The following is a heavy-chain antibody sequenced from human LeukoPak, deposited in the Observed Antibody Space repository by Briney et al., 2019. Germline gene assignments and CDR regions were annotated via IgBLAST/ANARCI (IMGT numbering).Heavy chain of an antibody. CDR3: ARDAVTAEDAFDI. CDR1: GGSINSYY. CDR2: IYYSGST. V-gene: IGHV4-59*01. J-gene: IGHJ3*02. Sequence: SETLSLTCAVSGGSINSYYWSWIRQPPGKGLEWIGYIYYSGSTNYNPSLKSRVTISVDTSKNQFSLKLSSVTAADTAVYYCARDAVTAEDAFDIWGQGTMVTVSS. D-gene: IGHD2-21*02.